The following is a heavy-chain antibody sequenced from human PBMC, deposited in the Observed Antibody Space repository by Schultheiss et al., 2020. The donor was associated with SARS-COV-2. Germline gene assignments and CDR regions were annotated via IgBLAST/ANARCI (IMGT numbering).Heavy chain of an antibody. CDR2: IHYSGST. Sequence: SETLSLTCTVSGGSISSSSYYWGWIRQPPGKGLEWIGGIHYSGSTYYKPSLKSRVTISVDTSKNQFSLKLSSVTAADTAVYYCARDLGPNWFDPWGQGTLVTVSS. CDR3: ARDLGPNWFDP. V-gene: IGHV4-39*02. D-gene: IGHD7-27*01. CDR1: GGSISSSSYY. J-gene: IGHJ5*02.